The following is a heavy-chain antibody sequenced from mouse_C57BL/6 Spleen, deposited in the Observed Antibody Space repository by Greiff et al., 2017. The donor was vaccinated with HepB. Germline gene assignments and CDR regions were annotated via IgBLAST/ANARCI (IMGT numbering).Heavy chain of an antibody. Sequence: QVQLQQSGSELRSPGSSVKLSCKDFDSEVFPIAYMSWVRQKPGHGFEWIGGILPSIGRTIYGEKFEDKATLDADTLSNTAYLELNSLTSEDSAIYYCARGNYGNYAVFAYWGQGTLVTVSA. V-gene: IGHV15-2*01. CDR1: DSEVFPIAY. J-gene: IGHJ3*01. CDR3: ARGNYGNYAVFAY. D-gene: IGHD2-1*01. CDR2: ILPSIGRT.